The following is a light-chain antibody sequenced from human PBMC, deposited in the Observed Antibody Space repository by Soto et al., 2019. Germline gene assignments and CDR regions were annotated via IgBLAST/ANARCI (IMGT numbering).Light chain of an antibody. CDR1: QSISSG. J-gene: IGKJ1*01. Sequence: DIQMTQSPSTLSASVGDRAAITCRSIQSISSGLAWYQQKPGKATKLLIYKASTLKSGVPSRFSGSGSGTEFTLTISSLQPDDFATYYCQNYNSYSEEFGQGTKVDIK. CDR2: KAS. CDR3: QNYNSYSEE. V-gene: IGKV1-5*03.